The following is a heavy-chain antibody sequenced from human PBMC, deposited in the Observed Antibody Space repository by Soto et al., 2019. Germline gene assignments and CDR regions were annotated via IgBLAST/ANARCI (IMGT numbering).Heavy chain of an antibody. J-gene: IGHJ4*02. CDR3: ARDRDSSSWYARYYFDY. D-gene: IGHD6-13*01. CDR2: ISSSGSTI. V-gene: IGHV3-11*01. CDR1: GFTFSDYY. Sequence: QVQLVESGGGLVKPGGSLRLSCAASGFTFSDYYMSGIRQAPGKGLDWVSYISSSGSTIYYADSVKGRFTISRDNAKNSLYLQMNSLRAEDTAVYYCARDRDSSSWYARYYFDYWGQGTLVTVSS.